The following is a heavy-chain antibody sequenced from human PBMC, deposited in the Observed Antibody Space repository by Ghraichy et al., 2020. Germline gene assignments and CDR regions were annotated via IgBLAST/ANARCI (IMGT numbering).Heavy chain of an antibody. CDR2: IIPIFGTA. D-gene: IGHD3-10*01. CDR1: GGTFSSYA. V-gene: IGHV1-69*13. CDR3: ARDSAGWFGDFRGYFDY. J-gene: IGHJ4*02. Sequence: SVKVSCKASGGTFSSYAISWVRQAPGQGLEWMGGIIPIFGTANYAQKFQGRVTITADESTSTAYMELSSLRSEDTAVYYCARDSAGWFGDFRGYFDYWGQGTLVTVSS.